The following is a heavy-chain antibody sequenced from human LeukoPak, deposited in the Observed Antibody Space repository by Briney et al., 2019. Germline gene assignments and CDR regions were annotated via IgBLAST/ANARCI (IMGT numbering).Heavy chain of an antibody. CDR1: GASVSGKF. Sequence: TLSLTCTVSGASVSGKFWSWIRHSPGNGLEWIGLIYYSGSTKFNPSLKSRVAMSVDPSNNQFSLSLNSVTTTDTAVYFCVGGGDWLPEYWGHGTQVIVSS. V-gene: IGHV4-59*02. J-gene: IGHJ4*01. D-gene: IGHD3/OR15-3a*01. CDR2: IYYSGST. CDR3: VGGGDWLPEY.